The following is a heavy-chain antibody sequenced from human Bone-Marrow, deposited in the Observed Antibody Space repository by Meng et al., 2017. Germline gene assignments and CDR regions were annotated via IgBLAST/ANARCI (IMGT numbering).Heavy chain of an antibody. Sequence: GGSLRLSCAASGFTFSSYGMHWVRQAPGKGLEWVAVISYDGSNKYYADSVKGRFTISRDNSKNTLYLQMNSLRAEDTAVYYCARTVDTAMVTGNAFDIWGQGTMVTVSS. CDR3: ARTVDTAMVTGNAFDI. CDR2: ISYDGSNK. D-gene: IGHD5-18*01. J-gene: IGHJ3*02. CDR1: GFTFSSYG. V-gene: IGHV3-30*19.